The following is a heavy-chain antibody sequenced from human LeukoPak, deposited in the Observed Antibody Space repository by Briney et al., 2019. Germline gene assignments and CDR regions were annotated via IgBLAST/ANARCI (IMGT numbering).Heavy chain of an antibody. CDR1: GFTFSSYG. J-gene: IGHJ4*02. Sequence: GGSLRLSCAASGFTFSSYGFHWVRQAPGKGLEWVAVIWYDGSYKYYADSVKVRFTISRDHSKNTLYLQMNSLRAEDTAGYYCGRDCSQQVFDDWGQGTMVTVFS. CDR2: IWYDGSYK. V-gene: IGHV3-33*01. CDR3: GRDCSQQVFDD. D-gene: IGHD2-15*01.